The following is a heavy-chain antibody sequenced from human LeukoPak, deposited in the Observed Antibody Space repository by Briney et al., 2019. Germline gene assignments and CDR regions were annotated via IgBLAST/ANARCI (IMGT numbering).Heavy chain of an antibody. CDR1: GGSISCYY. J-gene: IGHJ6*02. Sequence: SETLSLTCTVSGGSISCYYWSWIWQPAGKGLEWIGRIYTSGSTNYNPSLKSRVTMSVDTSKNQFSLKLSSVTAADTAVYYCARDSAIYYYYYGMDVWGQGTTVTVSS. CDR3: ARDSAIYYYYYGMDV. V-gene: IGHV4-4*07. CDR2: IYTSGST.